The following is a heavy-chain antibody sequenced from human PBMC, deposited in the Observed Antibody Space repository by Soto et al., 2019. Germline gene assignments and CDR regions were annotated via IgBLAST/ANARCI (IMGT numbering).Heavy chain of an antibody. D-gene: IGHD2-2*01. CDR3: ARLLSVPAAMALDY. V-gene: IGHV4-39*01. CDR1: GGSISSSSYY. J-gene: IGHJ4*02. Sequence: SETLSLTCTVSGGSISSSSYYWGWIRQPPGKGLEWIGSIYYSGSTYYNPSLKRRVTISVDTSKNQFSLKLSSVTAAVTAVYYCARLLSVPAAMALDYWGQGTLVTVSS. CDR2: IYYSGST.